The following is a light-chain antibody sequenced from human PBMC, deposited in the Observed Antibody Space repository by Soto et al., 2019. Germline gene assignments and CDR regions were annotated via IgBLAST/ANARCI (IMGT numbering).Light chain of an antibody. Sequence: QSVLTQPPSLSGTPGQRVTISCSGSSSNIGSNYVYWYQQLPGTAPKLLIYSNDQRPSGVPDRFSGSKSGTSASLAISGLQSEDEADYYCAAWDDSLNGRVFGGGTKLTV. CDR3: AAWDDSLNGRV. J-gene: IGLJ2*01. CDR1: SSNIGSNY. V-gene: IGLV1-44*01. CDR2: SND.